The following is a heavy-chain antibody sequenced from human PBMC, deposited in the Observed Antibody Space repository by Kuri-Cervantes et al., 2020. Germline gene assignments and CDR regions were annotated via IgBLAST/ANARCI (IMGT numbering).Heavy chain of an antibody. CDR1: GGSISSYY. J-gene: IGHJ4*02. CDR2: IYYSGST. CDR3: AKVAQAYFDY. V-gene: IGHV4-59*01. Sequence: SETLSLTCTVSGGSISSYYWSWIRQPPGKGLEWIGYIYYSGSTNYNPSLKSRVTISVDTSKNQFSLKLSSVTAADTAVYYCAKVAQAYFDYWGQGTLVTVSS.